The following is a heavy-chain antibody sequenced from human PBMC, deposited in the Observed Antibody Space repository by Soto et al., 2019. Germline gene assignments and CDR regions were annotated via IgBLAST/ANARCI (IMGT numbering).Heavy chain of an antibody. CDR2: ISWDGGST. CDR1: GFTFSSYA. CDR3: AKDSKIPSRSIAARPRRRYYYGMDV. Sequence: PGGSLRLSCAAFGFTFSSYAMHWVRQAPGKGLEWVSLISWDGGSTYYADSVKGRFTISRDNSKNSLYLQMNSLRTEDTALYYCAKDSKIPSRSIAARPRRRYYYGMDVWGQGTTVTVSS. D-gene: IGHD6-6*01. J-gene: IGHJ6*02. V-gene: IGHV3-43*01.